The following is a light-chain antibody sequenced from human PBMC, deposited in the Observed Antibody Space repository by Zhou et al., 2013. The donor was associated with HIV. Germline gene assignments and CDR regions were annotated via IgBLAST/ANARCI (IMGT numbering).Light chain of an antibody. V-gene: IGLV1-40*01. CDR2: GNN. J-gene: IGLJ2*01. CDR3: LSYDNSLSGWL. CDR1: SSNIGAGYD. Sequence: QSVLTQPPSVSGAPGQRVTISCTGSSSNIGAGYDVHWYQQLPGTAPKLLIYGNNNRPSGVPDRFSGSKSGTSASLAITGLQAEDEADYYCLSYDNSLSGWLFGGGTKLTVL.